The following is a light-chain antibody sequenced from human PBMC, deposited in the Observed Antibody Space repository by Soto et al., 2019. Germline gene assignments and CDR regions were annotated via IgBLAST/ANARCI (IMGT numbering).Light chain of an antibody. V-gene: IGLV3-21*04. CDR3: QVWDSSSDVV. Sequence: SYELTQPPSVSVAPGQTARITCGGNNIGSKSVNWYQQKPGQAPVLVIYYDSDRPSGIPERFSGSNSGNTATLTISRVEAGDEADYYCQVWDSSSDVVFGGGTNLTVL. CDR1: NIGSKS. J-gene: IGLJ2*01. CDR2: YDS.